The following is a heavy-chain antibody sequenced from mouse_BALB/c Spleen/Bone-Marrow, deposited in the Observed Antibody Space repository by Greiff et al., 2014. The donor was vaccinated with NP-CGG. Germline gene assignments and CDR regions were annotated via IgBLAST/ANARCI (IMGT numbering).Heavy chain of an antibody. V-gene: IGHV1S81*02. D-gene: IGHD2-12*01. CDR1: GYSFTSYW. CDR3: SRSELRRGGYALDY. CDR2: ISPSNGRS. J-gene: IGHJ4*01. Sequence: QVQLQQSRAELVKPGASVKLSCKASGYSFTSYWMHWVKQRPGQGLEWIGEISPSNGRSNYNEKFKSKATLTVDKSSSTAYMQHSGLTSEDSAVYYCSRSELRRGGYALDYWGLGTSVTVSS.